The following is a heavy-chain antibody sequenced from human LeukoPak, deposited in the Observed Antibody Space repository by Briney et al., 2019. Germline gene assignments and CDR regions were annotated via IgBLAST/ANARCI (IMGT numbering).Heavy chain of an antibody. D-gene: IGHD3-22*01. J-gene: IGHJ4*02. Sequence: PSETLSLTCTVSGYSISSGYYWGWIRQPPGKGLEWIGSIYHSGSTYYNLSLKSRVTISVATSKNQFSLKLSSVTAADTAVYYCARDLGDSSGGNFFDYWGQGTLVTVSS. CDR3: ARDLGDSSGGNFFDY. V-gene: IGHV4-38-2*02. CDR2: IYHSGST. CDR1: GYSISSGYY.